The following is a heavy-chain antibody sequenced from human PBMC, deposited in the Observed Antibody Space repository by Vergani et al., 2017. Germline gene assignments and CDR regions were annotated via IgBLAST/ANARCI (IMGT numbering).Heavy chain of an antibody. CDR3: ARGGDGGSGYFCGFDP. CDR1: GFTFSSYW. V-gene: IGHV3-74*01. D-gene: IGHD2-15*01. CDR2: INSDESST. J-gene: IGHJ5*02. Sequence: EVQLLESGGGLVQPGGSLRLSCAASGFTFSSYWMTWVRQAPGKGLVWVSRINSDESSTNYADSVKGRFTISRENAKHTLYLQMNSLRAEDTAVYYCARGGDGGSGYFCGFDPWGQGTLVTVSS.